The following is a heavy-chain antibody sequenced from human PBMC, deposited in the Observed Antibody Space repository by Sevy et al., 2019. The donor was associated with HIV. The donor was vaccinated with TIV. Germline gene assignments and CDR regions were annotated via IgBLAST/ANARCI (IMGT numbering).Heavy chain of an antibody. V-gene: IGHV3-23*01. CDR3: ARNLAALPNYSYGMDL. J-gene: IGHJ6*01. D-gene: IGHD6-6*01. Sequence: GGSLRLSCAASGFTFSSYAMSWVRQAPGKGLEWVSLISESGGNTYYADSVRGRFTISRDNSKNTLYLQMNSLRAEDTAVYYCARNLAALPNYSYGMDLWGQGTTVTVSS. CDR1: GFTFSSYA. CDR2: ISESGGNT.